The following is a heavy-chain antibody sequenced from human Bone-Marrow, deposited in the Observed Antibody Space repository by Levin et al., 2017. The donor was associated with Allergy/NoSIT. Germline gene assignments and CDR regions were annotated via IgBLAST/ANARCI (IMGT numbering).Heavy chain of an antibody. CDR3: SRESRRVESEN. CDR1: GDTFTGYL. V-gene: IGHV1-2*02. J-gene: IGHJ4*02. D-gene: IGHD3-3*01. Sequence: VASVKVSCKASGDTFTGYLVHWVRQAPGQGLEWMGWINTNSGDTISAQKFQGRVTMTRDTSISTVFMELTSLTSDDTAVYYCSRESRRVESENWGQGTLVTVS. CDR2: INTNSGDT.